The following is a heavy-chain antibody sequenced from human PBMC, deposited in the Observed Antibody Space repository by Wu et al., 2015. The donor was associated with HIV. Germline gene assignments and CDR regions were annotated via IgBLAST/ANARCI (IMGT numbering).Heavy chain of an antibody. CDR2: FDPEKGET. V-gene: IGHV1-24*01. Sequence: DQLIQSGAEVKKPGASVKVSCKVSGYTLTKLYIHWVRQAPGKGLEWMGGFDPEKGETIYAQKFQGRVTMTEDTSTDTAYMDLSSLTSEDTAVYFCTTVRWELSEGNYYYAMDVWGQGTTVTVS. CDR1: GYTLTKLY. J-gene: IGHJ6*02. CDR3: TTVRWELSEGNYYYAMDV. D-gene: IGHD3-16*02.